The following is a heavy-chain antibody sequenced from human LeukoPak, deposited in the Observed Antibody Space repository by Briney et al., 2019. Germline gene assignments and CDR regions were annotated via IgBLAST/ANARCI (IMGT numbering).Heavy chain of an antibody. CDR1: GFTFSSYG. D-gene: IGHD3-10*01. CDR2: IWYDGSNK. Sequence: GGSLRLSCAESGFTFSSYGMRWVRQAPGKGLEWVAVIWYDGSNKYYADSVKGRFTISRDNSKNTLYLQMNSLRAEDTAVYYCARKYGSGSYYSPYYYYGMDVWGKGTTVTVSS. CDR3: ARKYGSGSYYSPYYYYGMDV. J-gene: IGHJ6*04. V-gene: IGHV3-33*01.